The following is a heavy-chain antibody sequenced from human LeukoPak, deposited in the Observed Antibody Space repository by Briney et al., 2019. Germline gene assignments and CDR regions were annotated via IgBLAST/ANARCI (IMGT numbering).Heavy chain of an antibody. CDR2: THHSGIT. CDR1: GGSISNYY. CDR3: ASDDYGDLVNAFDI. D-gene: IGHD4-17*01. J-gene: IGHJ3*02. Sequence: SETLSLTCTVSGGSISNYYWSWIRQPPGKGLEWIAYTHHSGITNYNPSLKSRVTISVDTSKNQFSLKLTSVTAADTAVYYCASDDYGDLVNAFDIWGQGTMVTVSS. V-gene: IGHV4-59*12.